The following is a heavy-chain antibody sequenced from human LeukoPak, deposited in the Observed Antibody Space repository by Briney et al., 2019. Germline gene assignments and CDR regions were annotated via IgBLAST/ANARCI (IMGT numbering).Heavy chain of an antibody. V-gene: IGHV3-73*01. CDR2: IRSKADGYTT. J-gene: IGHJ3*02. CDR3: TRLAGGDAFDI. CDR1: GFTFSGSA. Sequence: GGSLRLSCAASGFTFSGSAMHWVRQASGKGLEWVGRIRSKADGYTTAYGASVKGRFTISRDDSQRATYVQMNSLKIEDTAVYYCTRLAGGDAFDIWGPGTMVTVSS. D-gene: IGHD2-15*01.